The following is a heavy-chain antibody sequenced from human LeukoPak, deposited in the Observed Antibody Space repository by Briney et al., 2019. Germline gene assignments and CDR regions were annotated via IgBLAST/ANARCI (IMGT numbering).Heavy chain of an antibody. CDR3: ASSLIRFGELLYPDAFDI. CDR1: GGSISSGGYY. Sequence: SQTLSLTCTVSGGSISSGGYYWSWIRQHPGKGLEWIGYIYYSGSTYYNPSLKSRVTISVDTSKNQFSQKLSSVTAADTAVYYCASSLIRFGELLYPDAFDIWGQGTMVTVSS. J-gene: IGHJ3*02. D-gene: IGHD3-10*01. V-gene: IGHV4-31*03. CDR2: IYYSGST.